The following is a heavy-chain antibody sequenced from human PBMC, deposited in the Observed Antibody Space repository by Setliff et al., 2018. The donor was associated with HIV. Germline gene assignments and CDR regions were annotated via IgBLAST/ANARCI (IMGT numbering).Heavy chain of an antibody. V-gene: IGHV4-34*01. CDR1: NASFSDYY. CDR3: ARVWLHYDADILRFDP. D-gene: IGHD3-3*01. Sequence: PSETLSLTCAVYNASFSDYYRGWIRQAPGKGLEWIGEINQSGSTNYNSSLRSRVTMSINLSKNQFSLKLTSVTAADTAVYYCARVWLHYDADILRFDPWGQGILVTVSS. J-gene: IGHJ5*02. CDR2: INQSGST.